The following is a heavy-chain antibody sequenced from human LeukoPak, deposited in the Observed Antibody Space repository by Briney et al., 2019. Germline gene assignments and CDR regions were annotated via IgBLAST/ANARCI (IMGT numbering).Heavy chain of an antibody. J-gene: IGHJ4*02. Sequence: SETLSLTCTVSGGSISSYYWSWIRQPAGKGLEWIGRIYTSGSTNYNPSLKSRVTMSVDTSKNQFSLKLSSVTAADTAVYYCARVACSGTSCYADYWGQGTLVTVSS. CDR2: IYTSGST. CDR1: GGSISSYY. D-gene: IGHD2-2*01. CDR3: ARVACSGTSCYADY. V-gene: IGHV4-4*07.